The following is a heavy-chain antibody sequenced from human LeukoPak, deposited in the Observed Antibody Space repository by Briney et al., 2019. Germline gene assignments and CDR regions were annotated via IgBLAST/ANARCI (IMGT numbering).Heavy chain of an antibody. V-gene: IGHV3-7*01. CDR3: ARSYGSGSPYYFDY. J-gene: IGHJ4*02. CDR2: IKQDGSEK. D-gene: IGHD3-10*01. Sequence: PGGSLRLSCAASGFTFSSYWMSWVRQAPGKGLEWVANIKQDGSEKYYVDSVKGRFTISRDNAKNSPYLQMNSLRAEDTAVYYCARSYGSGSPYYFDYWGQGTLVTVSS. CDR1: GFTFSSYW.